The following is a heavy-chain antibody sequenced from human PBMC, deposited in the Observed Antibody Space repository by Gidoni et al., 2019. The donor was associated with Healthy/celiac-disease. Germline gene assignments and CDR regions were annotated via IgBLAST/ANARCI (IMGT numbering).Heavy chain of an antibody. CDR1: GYSISSGYY. D-gene: IGHD6-13*01. CDR3: ARDPLYISSWY. J-gene: IGHJ4*02. V-gene: IGHV4-38-2*02. CDR2: IYHSGST. Sequence: QVQLQESGPGLVKPSETLSLTCAVSGYSISSGYYWGWLRQPPGKGLEWIGSIYHSGSTYYNPSLKSRVTISVDTSKNQFSLKLSSVTAADTAVYYCARDPLYISSWYWGQGTLVTVSS.